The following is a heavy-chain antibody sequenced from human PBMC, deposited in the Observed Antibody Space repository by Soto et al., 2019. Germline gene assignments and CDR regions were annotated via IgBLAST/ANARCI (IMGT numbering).Heavy chain of an antibody. Sequence: PWGSIRLSCAASGVTVSSYAMGGVRQTPGKGLEWVSAISGSGGSTYYADSVKGRFTISRDNSKNTLYLQMNSLRAEDTAVYYCAKAQKITMIVVVILALDYWGQGTLVTVFS. CDR1: GVTVSSYA. D-gene: IGHD3-22*01. CDR2: ISGSGGST. V-gene: IGHV3-23*01. J-gene: IGHJ4*02. CDR3: AKAQKITMIVVVILALDY.